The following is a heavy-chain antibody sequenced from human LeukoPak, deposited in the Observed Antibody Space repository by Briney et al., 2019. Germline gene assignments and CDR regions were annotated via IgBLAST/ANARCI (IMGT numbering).Heavy chain of an antibody. D-gene: IGHD2-2*01. V-gene: IGHV1-2*04. CDR3: ARSYWGGNCSSTSCYAGWNWFDP. CDR2: INPNSGGT. Sequence: ASVKVSCKASGYTFTGYYMHWVRQAPGQGLEWMGWINPNSGGTNYAQKFQGWVTMTRDTSISTAYMELSRLRSDDTAVYYCARSYWGGNCSSTSCYAGWNWFDPWGQGTLVTVSS. J-gene: IGHJ5*02. CDR1: GYTFTGYY.